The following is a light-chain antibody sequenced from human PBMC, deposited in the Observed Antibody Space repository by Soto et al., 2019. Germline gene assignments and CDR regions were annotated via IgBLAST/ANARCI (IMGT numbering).Light chain of an antibody. CDR1: SSNIGAGRD. CDR3: LSYDSDMISPRYV. V-gene: IGLV1-40*01. CDR2: GDS. J-gene: IGLJ1*01. Sequence: QSVLTQAPSVSGAPGQRVTISCTGSSSNIGAGRDVHWYQQLPGKAPKLLIYGDSNRPSGVPDRFSGSKSGASASLAITGLQAEDEAEYHCLSYDSDMISPRYVFGTGTKVTVL.